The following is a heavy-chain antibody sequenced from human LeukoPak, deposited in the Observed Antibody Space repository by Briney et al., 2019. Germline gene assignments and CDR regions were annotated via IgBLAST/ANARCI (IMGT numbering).Heavy chain of an antibody. J-gene: IGHJ6*02. CDR1: GFTVSSNY. CDR2: IYSGGST. D-gene: IGHD3-16*01. Sequence: GGSLRLSCAASGFTVSSNYMSWVRQAPGKGLEWVSVIYSGGSTYYADSVKGRFTISRDNSKNTLYLQMNSLRAEDTAVYYCARAGGYDYVWGSYPGGVWGQGTTVTVSS. V-gene: IGHV3-53*01. CDR3: ARAGGYDYVWGSYPGGV.